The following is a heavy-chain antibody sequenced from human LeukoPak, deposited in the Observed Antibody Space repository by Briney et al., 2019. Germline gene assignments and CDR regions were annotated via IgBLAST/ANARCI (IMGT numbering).Heavy chain of an antibody. V-gene: IGHV3-30*14. CDR2: VSPHVNTI. J-gene: IGHJ4*02. Sequence: GGSLRLSCVASGFTFTDHSMHWVRQPPGKGLEWVAVVSPHVNTIFYADSMKGRFTISRDNSKNTVFLQMNSLRAEDTAVYYCARDNTISGHYEVGYWGQGTLVTVSS. CDR1: GFTFTDHS. CDR3: ARDNTISGHYEVGY. D-gene: IGHD3-3*01.